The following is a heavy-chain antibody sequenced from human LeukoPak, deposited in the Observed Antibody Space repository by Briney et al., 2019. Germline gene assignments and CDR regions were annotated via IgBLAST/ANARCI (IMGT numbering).Heavy chain of an antibody. D-gene: IGHD6-13*01. CDR3: ALIAAAGSRFDY. Sequence: GGSLRLSCAASGFTFSSYGMHWVRQAPGKGLEWVAVIWYDGSNKYYADSVKGRFTISRDNSKNTLYLQMNSLRAEDTAVYYCALIAAAGSRFDYWGQGTLVTVSS. V-gene: IGHV3-33*03. CDR1: GFTFSSYG. J-gene: IGHJ4*02. CDR2: IWYDGSNK.